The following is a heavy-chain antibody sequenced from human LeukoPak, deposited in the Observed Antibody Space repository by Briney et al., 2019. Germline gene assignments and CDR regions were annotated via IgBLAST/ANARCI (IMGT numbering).Heavy chain of an antibody. J-gene: IGHJ4*02. V-gene: IGHV4-39*01. CDR3: ARSTVPGTRKIDC. Sequence: SETLSLTCTVSGGPISSTNYYWGWIRQPPGKGLEWVGCIDYTGSTYDNPSGKSRVTRSVDTSKNQFSLKLSAVTAADTAVYYCARSTVPGTRKIDCWGQGTLVTVSS. CDR2: IDYTGST. D-gene: IGHD6-19*01. CDR1: GGPISSTNYY.